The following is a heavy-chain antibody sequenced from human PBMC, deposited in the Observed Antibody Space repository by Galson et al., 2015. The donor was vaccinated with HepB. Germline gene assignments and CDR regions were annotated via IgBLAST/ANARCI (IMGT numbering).Heavy chain of an antibody. Sequence: SLRLSCAASGFTFDDYAMHWVRQAPGKGLEWVSGISWNSGSIGYADSVKGRFTISRDNAKNSLYPQMNSLRAEDTALYYCALGYSGYDYFDYWGQGTLVTVSS. J-gene: IGHJ4*02. CDR3: ALGYSGYDYFDY. D-gene: IGHD5-12*01. CDR1: GFTFDDYA. CDR2: ISWNSGSI. V-gene: IGHV3-9*01.